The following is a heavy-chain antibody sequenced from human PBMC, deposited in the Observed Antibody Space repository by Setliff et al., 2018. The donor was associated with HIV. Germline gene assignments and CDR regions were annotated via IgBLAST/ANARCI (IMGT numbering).Heavy chain of an antibody. Sequence: SETLSLTCAVYGAPFSGFHWGCIRQSPGKGLEWIGYIFSSGSTNYNPSLKSRVPISVDTSKNQFSLRLSSVTAADTAMYYCAGNVGIPKGGTRGDFDCWGQGTLVTVSS. CDR3: AGNVGIPKGGTRGDFDC. D-gene: IGHD6-13*01. J-gene: IGHJ4*02. V-gene: IGHV4-4*09. CDR1: GAPFSGFH. CDR2: IFSSGST.